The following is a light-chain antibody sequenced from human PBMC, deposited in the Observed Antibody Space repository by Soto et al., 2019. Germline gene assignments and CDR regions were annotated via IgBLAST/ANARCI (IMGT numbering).Light chain of an antibody. V-gene: IGKV3-15*01. CDR2: DVS. Sequence: EIVMTQSPGTLSVCPGERATLSCRAGQGVTTNFAWYQQKSGQSPRLLIYDVSIRATGVPARFSGTGSETDFTLTISSLQSEDFAVYYCQQYNNWPPTWTFGQGTKVDIK. J-gene: IGKJ1*01. CDR3: QQYNNWPPTWT. CDR1: QGVTTN.